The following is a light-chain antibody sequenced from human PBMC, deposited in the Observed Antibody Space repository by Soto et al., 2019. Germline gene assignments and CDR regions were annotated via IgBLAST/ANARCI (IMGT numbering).Light chain of an antibody. Sequence: DIQMTQSPSSVSASVGDSVSFACQSSQTVKNNVNWYQHKRGKAPKLLISGSSNLQNGVRPRFSGSGTGTAFTLTINSLQPEAAAIYYCQQTYRHPRTFGQGTSVDIK. V-gene: IGKV1-39*01. CDR3: QQTYRHPRT. CDR1: QTVKNN. J-gene: IGKJ1*01. CDR2: GSS.